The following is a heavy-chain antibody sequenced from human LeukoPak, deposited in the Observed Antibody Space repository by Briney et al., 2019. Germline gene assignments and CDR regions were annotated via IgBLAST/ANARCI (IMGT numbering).Heavy chain of an antibody. V-gene: IGHV4-59*08. D-gene: IGHD5-12*01. J-gene: IGHJ4*02. CDR2: IYYSGST. CDR3: ARLGGYDWGDY. Sequence: PSETLSLTCTVSGGSISSYYWSWIRQPPGKGLEWIGYIYYSGSTNYNPSLKSRVTISVDTSKNQFSLKLSSVTAADTAVYYCARLGGYDWGDYWGQGTLVTVSS. CDR1: GGSISSYY.